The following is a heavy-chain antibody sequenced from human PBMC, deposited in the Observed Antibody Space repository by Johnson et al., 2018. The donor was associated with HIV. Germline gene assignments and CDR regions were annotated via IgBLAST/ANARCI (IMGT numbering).Heavy chain of an antibody. V-gene: IGHV3-30*02. CDR1: GFTFSSYG. CDR3: AKDREIHSSGWYKGSAFDI. D-gene: IGHD6-19*01. J-gene: IGHJ3*02. Sequence: QVQLVESGGGVVQPGGSLRLSCAASGFTFSSYGMHWVRQAPGKGLEWVAFIRYDGSNKNYVDSVKGRLTISRDNSNNTLYLQINSLRPEDTALYYCAKDREIHSSGWYKGSAFDIWGQGTMVTVSS. CDR2: IRYDGSNK.